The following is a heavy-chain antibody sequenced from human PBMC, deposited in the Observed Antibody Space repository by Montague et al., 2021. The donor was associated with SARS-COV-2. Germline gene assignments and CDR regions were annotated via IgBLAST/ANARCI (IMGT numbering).Heavy chain of an antibody. CDR1: GEPISGFF. Sequence: SETLSLTCSVSGEPISGFFWNWIRQPAGKGLEWIGRIYASGGTDYNPSLVSRVTMSVDTSKNQFSLKLGSVTAADTAVYYCARAATERVARTATITPGAFDIWGQGTMVIVSP. D-gene: IGHD5-24*01. J-gene: IGHJ3*02. CDR3: ARAATERVARTATITPGAFDI. CDR2: IYASGGT. V-gene: IGHV4-4*07.